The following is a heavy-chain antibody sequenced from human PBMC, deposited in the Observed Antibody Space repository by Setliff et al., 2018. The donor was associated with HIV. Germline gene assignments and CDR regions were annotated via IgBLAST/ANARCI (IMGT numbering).Heavy chain of an antibody. CDR1: GGSISSGSYY. CDR3: ARANFWSGYYGY. D-gene: IGHD3-3*01. J-gene: IGHJ4*02. CDR2: IHNSGSA. Sequence: PSETLSLTCTVSGGSISSGSYYWSWIRQPAGKGLEWIGRIHNSGSANYNPSLKSRVTISVDTSKNQFSLKLSSVTAADTAVYYCARANFWSGYYGYWGQGTLVTVSS. V-gene: IGHV4-61*02.